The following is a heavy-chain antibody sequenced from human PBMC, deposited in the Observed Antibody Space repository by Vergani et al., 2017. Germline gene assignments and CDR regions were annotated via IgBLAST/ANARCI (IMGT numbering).Heavy chain of an antibody. D-gene: IGHD2-21*02. CDR2: IIPVLGKT. CDR1: GATFRSNT. CDR3: GRDPRGYGGDPEIYYHGMEV. Sequence: QVQLVQSGAEVKKPGSSVKVSCKASGATFRSNTISWVRQVPGQGLEWMGRIIPVLGKTKYAQDFQGRLTITADTSTSTAYMELTSLRSQDTAVYYCGRDPRGYGGDPEIYYHGMEVWGQGTAVSVSS. V-gene: IGHV1-69*08. J-gene: IGHJ6*02.